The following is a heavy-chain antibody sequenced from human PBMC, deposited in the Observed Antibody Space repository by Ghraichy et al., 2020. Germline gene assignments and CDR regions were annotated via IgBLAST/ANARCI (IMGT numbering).Heavy chain of an antibody. V-gene: IGHV1-2*02. CDR2: INPNSGGT. D-gene: IGHD1-26*01. CDR3: VSYSGSYGGFGY. CDR1: GYTFTGYY. Sequence: ASVKVSCKASGYTFTGYYMYWVRQAPGQGLEWMGWINPNSGGTNYAQKFQGRVTMTRDTSISTAYMELSRLRSDDTAVYYCVSYSGSYGGFGYWGQGTLVTVSS. J-gene: IGHJ4*02.